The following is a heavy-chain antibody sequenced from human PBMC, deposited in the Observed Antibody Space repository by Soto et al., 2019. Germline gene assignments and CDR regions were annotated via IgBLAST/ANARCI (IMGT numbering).Heavy chain of an antibody. CDR2: IWHDGTNE. J-gene: IGHJ4*02. V-gene: IGHV3-33*01. CDR1: GFTFNSHV. CDR3: ARESRQQLTNDY. Sequence: QVQLVESGGGVVQPGRSLRLSCAASGFTFNSHVMHWVRQAPGKGLEWVAAIWHDGTNEYYADSVKGRFTISRDNSKNTLYLQMNSLRAEDTAVYYCARESRQQLTNDYWGQGTLVTVSS. D-gene: IGHD6-13*01.